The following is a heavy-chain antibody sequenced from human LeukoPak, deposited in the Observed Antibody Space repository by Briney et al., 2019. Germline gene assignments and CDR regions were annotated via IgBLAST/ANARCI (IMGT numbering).Heavy chain of an antibody. J-gene: IGHJ4*02. CDR1: GFTFSSYW. D-gene: IGHD6-19*01. V-gene: IGHV3-74*01. Sequence: GGSLRLSCAASGFTFSSYWMHWVRQVTGKGLVWVSRINSDGSSTSYADSVKGRFTISRDNAKNTLYLQMNSLRAEDTAVYYCARATQWLVSPFDYWGQGTLVTVSS. CDR3: ARATQWLVSPFDY. CDR2: INSDGSST.